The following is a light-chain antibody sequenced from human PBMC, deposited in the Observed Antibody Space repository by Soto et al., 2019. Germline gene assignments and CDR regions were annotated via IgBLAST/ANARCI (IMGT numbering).Light chain of an antibody. J-gene: IGKJ4*01. CDR3: QQRSNWPPSLT. CDR2: DAS. Sequence: EIVLTQSPATLSLSPGERATLSCRASQSVSSYLAWYQQKPGQAPRLLIYDASNRATGIPARFSGSGSGTDFTLPISSLEPEDFAVYDCQQRSNWPPSLTFGGGIKVEIK. CDR1: QSVSSY. V-gene: IGKV3-11*01.